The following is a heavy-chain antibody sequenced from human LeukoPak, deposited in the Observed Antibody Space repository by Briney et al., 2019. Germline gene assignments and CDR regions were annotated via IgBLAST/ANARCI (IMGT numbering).Heavy chain of an antibody. Sequence: TPSEPLSLTCAVYGGSFSGYYWSWIRQPPGKGLEWIGEINHSGSTYYNRPLKSRVTISVDTSTNQFSLKLSSVTAADSAVYYCARRRFWEWLLYSWFDPWGHGILITESS. CDR1: GGSFSGYY. D-gene: IGHD3-3*01. CDR3: ARRRFWEWLLYSWFDP. CDR2: INHSGST. V-gene: IGHV4-34*01. J-gene: IGHJ5*02.